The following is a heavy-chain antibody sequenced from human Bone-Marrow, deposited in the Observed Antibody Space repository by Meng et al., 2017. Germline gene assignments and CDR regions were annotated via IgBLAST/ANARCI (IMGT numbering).Heavy chain of an antibody. CDR2: TYYRSRWYS. V-gene: IGHV6-1*01. J-gene: IGHJ4*02. CDR1: GDSVSSNSAT. CDR3: ARDGTSWYFFDY. Sequence: QVQLQQSGPGLVKPSQTLSLTCAISGDSVSSNSATWNWIRQSPSRGLEWLGRTYYRSRWYSDYAVSVQSRITINPDTSKNQFSLQLNSLTPEDSAVYYYARDGTSWYFFDYWGQGTLVTVSS. D-gene: IGHD1-1*01.